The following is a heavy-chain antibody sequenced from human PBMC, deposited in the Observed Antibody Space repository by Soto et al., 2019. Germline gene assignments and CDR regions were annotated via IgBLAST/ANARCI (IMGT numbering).Heavy chain of an antibody. D-gene: IGHD2-8*01. J-gene: IGHJ6*02. CDR1: GGSISSGDYY. Sequence: QVQLQESGPGLVKPSQTLSLTCTVSGGSISSGDYYWSWIRQPPGKGLEWIGYIYYSGSTYYNPSLKSRVTISVDTSKNQFSLKLSSVTAADTAVYYCARDRGMVYAIHGMDVWGQGTTVTVSS. CDR2: IYYSGST. CDR3: ARDRGMVYAIHGMDV. V-gene: IGHV4-30-4*01.